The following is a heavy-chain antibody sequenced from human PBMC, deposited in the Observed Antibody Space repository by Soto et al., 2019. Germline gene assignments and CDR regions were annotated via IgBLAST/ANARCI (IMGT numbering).Heavy chain of an antibody. CDR2: IYPGDSDT. J-gene: IGHJ6*02. CDR3: ARGYCSGGSCLVVGHYYGMDV. V-gene: IGHV5-51*01. D-gene: IGHD2-15*01. CDR1: GYSFTSYW. Sequence: GESLKISCKGSGYSFTSYWIGWVRQMPGKGLEWMGIIYPGDSDTRYSPSFQGQVTISADKSISTAYLQWSSLKASDTAMYYCARGYCSGGSCLVVGHYYGMDVWGQGTTVTVSS.